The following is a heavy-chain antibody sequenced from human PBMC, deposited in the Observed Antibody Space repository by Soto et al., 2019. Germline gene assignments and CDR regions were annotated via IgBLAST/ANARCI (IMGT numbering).Heavy chain of an antibody. V-gene: IGHV1-18*01. J-gene: IGHJ6*03. D-gene: IGHD3-3*01. CDR1: GYTFTSYG. CDR3: AGDQYLEWLLYDGWYYMDL. Sequence: QVQLVQSGAEVKKPGASVKVSCKASGYTFTSYGISWVRQAPGQGREWMVWISAYNGNTNYAQRLQGRVTMTTDTSTSTAYMELMSLRSDDTAVYYCAGDQYLEWLLYDGWYYMDLWGKGTTVTVSS. CDR2: ISAYNGNT.